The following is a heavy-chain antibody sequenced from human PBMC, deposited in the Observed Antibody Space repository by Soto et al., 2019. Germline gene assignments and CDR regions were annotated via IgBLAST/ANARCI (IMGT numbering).Heavy chain of an antibody. CDR3: AKGGDVGYCSGGSCYPQG. Sequence: QVQLVESGGGVVQPGRSLRLSCAASGFTFSSYGMHWVRQAPGKGLEWVAVISYDGSNKYYADSVKGRFTISRDNSKNTLYLQMNSLRAEDTAVYYCAKGGDVGYCSGGSCYPQGWGQGTLVTVSS. CDR2: ISYDGSNK. V-gene: IGHV3-30*18. CDR1: GFTFSSYG. D-gene: IGHD2-15*01. J-gene: IGHJ4*02.